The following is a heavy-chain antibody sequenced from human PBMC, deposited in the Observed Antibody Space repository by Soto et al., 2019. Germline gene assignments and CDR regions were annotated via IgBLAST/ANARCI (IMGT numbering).Heavy chain of an antibody. CDR3: ARGIAAGDY. D-gene: IGHD6-13*01. CDR1: GYTFTNYY. J-gene: IGHJ4*02. Sequence: QVQLVQSGAEVKNPGASVKLSCKASGYTFTNYYIHWVRQAPGQGLEWMAIINPNGGSTNYAQKFQGRDTLTRDTSTITVYMDLSSLKTEDTTVYYCARGIAAGDYWGQGTLFTVSS. V-gene: IGHV1-46*01. CDR2: INPNGGST.